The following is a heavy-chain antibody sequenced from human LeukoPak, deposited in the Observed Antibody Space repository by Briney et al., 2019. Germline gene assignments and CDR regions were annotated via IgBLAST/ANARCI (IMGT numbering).Heavy chain of an antibody. D-gene: IGHD2-21*02. Sequence: SETLSLTCSVSGGSVSSSSYYWGWIRQPPGKALGWIGTISYSGSTYYNPSLKSRVTISVDTSKNQFSLKVRSVTAADTAVYYCARAGDFASSFNYWGQGTLVTVSS. CDR2: ISYSGST. CDR3: ARAGDFASSFNY. CDR1: GGSVSSSSYY. J-gene: IGHJ4*02. V-gene: IGHV4-39*01.